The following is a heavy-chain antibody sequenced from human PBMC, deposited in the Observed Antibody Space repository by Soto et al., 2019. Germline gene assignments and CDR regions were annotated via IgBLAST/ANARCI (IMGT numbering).Heavy chain of an antibody. Sequence: ASVKVSCKASGYTFTSYGISWVRQAPGQGLEWMGWISADNGNTNYAQKLQGRVTMTTDTSTSTAYMELRSLISDDTAVYYCARGRYCRSTICHVDIMDVWGQGTTVTVSS. CDR1: GYTFTSYG. J-gene: IGHJ6*02. V-gene: IGHV1-18*01. CDR2: ISADNGNT. CDR3: ARGRYCRSTICHVDIMDV. D-gene: IGHD2-2*01.